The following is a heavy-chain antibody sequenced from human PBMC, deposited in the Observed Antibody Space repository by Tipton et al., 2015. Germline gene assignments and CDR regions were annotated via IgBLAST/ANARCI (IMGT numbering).Heavy chain of an antibody. CDR1: GGSVSSGSAYH. J-gene: IGHJ4*02. Sequence: GLVKPSETLSLTCTVSGGSVSSGSAYHWSWIRQPPGKGLEWIASIYHSGRTHYNPSLKSRVTISVDTSKNQFSLKLNSVTAADTAVYYCARGDWIIWGQGTLVTVSS. D-gene: IGHD3/OR15-3a*01. V-gene: IGHV4-39*07. CDR2: IYHSGRT. CDR3: ARGDWII.